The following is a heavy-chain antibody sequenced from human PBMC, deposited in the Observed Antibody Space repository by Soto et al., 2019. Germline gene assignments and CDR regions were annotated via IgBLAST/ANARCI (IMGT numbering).Heavy chain of an antibody. D-gene: IGHD1-1*01. J-gene: IGHJ4*02. CDR1: GFTFSSYG. Sequence: GGSLRLSCAASGFTFSSYGMHWVRQAPGKGLEWVAVIWYDGSNKYYADSVKGRFTISRDNSKNTLYLQMNSLRAEDTAVYYCARDPGKSGRWNHEIDYWGQGTLVTVSS. CDR3: ARDPGKSGRWNHEIDY. V-gene: IGHV3-33*01. CDR2: IWYDGSNK.